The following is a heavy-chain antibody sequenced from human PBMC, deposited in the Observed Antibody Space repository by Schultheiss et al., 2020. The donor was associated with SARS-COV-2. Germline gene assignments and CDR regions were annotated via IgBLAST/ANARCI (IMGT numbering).Heavy chain of an antibody. CDR3: ARVEVNYYGAGNIDVFDI. J-gene: IGHJ3*02. Sequence: GESLKISCAASGFTFSTYNMTWVRQAPGKGLEWVSVFYNGGDTYYADSVKARCRISRDSSRNTLSLQMNSLRAEDTAVYYCARVEVNYYGAGNIDVFDIWGQGTMVTVSS. CDR2: FYNGGDT. CDR1: GFTFSTYN. D-gene: IGHD3-10*01. V-gene: IGHV3-66*01.